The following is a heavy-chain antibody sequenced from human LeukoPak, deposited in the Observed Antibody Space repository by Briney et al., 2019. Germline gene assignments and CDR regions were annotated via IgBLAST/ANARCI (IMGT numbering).Heavy chain of an antibody. J-gene: IGHJ5*02. CDR1: GGSFSGYY. Sequence: GSLRLSCAVYGGSFSGYYWSWIRQPPGKGLEWIGEINHSGSTNYNPSLKSRVTISVDTSKNQFSLKLSSVTAADTAVYYCARGYCSSTSCYGPNWFDPWGQGTLVTVSS. CDR3: ARGYCSSTSCYGPNWFDP. V-gene: IGHV4-34*01. CDR2: INHSGST. D-gene: IGHD2-2*01.